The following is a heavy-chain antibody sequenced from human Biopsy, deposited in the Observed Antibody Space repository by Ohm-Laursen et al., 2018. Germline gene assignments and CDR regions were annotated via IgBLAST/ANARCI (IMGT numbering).Heavy chain of an antibody. CDR1: GFTFDDHV. CDR2: ISWDGGSE. CDR3: VRGYSSSWSGYLDH. Sequence: SLRLSCAASGFTFDDHVMHWVRQAPGKGLEWVSGISWDGGSEGYADSVKGRFTISRDNAKNSLFLQMNSLTTEDTALYYCVRGYSSSWSGYLDHWGQGTLVTVSP. D-gene: IGHD3-3*01. V-gene: IGHV3-9*01. J-gene: IGHJ4*02.